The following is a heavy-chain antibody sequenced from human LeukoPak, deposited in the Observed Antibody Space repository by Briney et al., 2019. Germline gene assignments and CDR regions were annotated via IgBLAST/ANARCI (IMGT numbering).Heavy chain of an antibody. V-gene: IGHV3-30*18. CDR3: AKDLLPVSGSYSYFDY. CDR2: ISYDGSNK. J-gene: IGHJ4*02. CDR1: GFTFSIYG. Sequence: GRSLRLSCAASGFTFSIYGMHWVRQAPGKGLEWVAVISYDGSNKYYADSVKGRFTISRDNSKNTLYLQMNSLRAEDTAVYYCAKDLLPVSGSYSYFDYWGQGTLVTVSS. D-gene: IGHD3-10*01.